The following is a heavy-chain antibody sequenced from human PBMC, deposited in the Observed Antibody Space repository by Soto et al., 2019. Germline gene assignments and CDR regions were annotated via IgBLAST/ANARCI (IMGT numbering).Heavy chain of an antibody. CDR1: GGTFSNYA. Sequence: QVQLVQSGAEVKKPRSSVKVSCRASGGTFSNYAISWVRQAPGQGLEWMGGIVPAFGTPNYAQNLQGRITITADDSTTTVYMDLSSLRSEDTAVYYCARGATIFGVAAYSYYEMEVWGQGTTVTVSS. V-gene: IGHV1-69*01. CDR3: ARGATIFGVAAYSYYEMEV. D-gene: IGHD3-3*01. J-gene: IGHJ6*02. CDR2: IVPAFGTP.